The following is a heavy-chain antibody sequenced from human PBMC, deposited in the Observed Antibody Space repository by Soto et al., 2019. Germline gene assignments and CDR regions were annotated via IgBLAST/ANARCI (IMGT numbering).Heavy chain of an antibody. CDR2: IKQDGSEK. J-gene: IGHJ4*02. CDR1: GFTFSNYW. Sequence: VGSLRLSCEASGFTFSNYWMTWVRQAPGKGLEWVANIKQDGSEKYYVDSVKGRFTISRDNAKNSLYLQMNSLRAEDTAVYYCARGCSGGSCYSIWFDYWGQGTQVTVSS. V-gene: IGHV3-7*03. D-gene: IGHD2-15*01. CDR3: ARGCSGGSCYSIWFDY.